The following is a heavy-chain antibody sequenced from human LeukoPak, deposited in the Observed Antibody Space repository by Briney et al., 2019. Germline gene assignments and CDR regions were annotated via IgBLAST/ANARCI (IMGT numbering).Heavy chain of an antibody. Sequence: SETLSLTCTVSGCSISSSSYYWGWIRQPPGKGLEWIGNIYYSGSTYYNPSLKSRVTISVDTSRNQFSLKVSSVTAADTAVYYCARHPREISGTTGRGYWGQGTLVTVSS. D-gene: IGHD1-20*01. J-gene: IGHJ4*02. CDR3: ARHPREISGTTGRGY. CDR2: IYYSGST. CDR1: GCSISSSSYY. V-gene: IGHV4-39*01.